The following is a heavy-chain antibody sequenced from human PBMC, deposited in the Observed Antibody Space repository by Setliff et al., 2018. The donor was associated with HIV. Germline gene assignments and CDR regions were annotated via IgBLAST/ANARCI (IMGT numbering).Heavy chain of an antibody. J-gene: IGHJ3*02. CDR3: ARDLLGDPDAFDI. D-gene: IGHD3-16*01. V-gene: IGHV7-4-1*02. Sequence: ASVKVSCKASGYTFTSYAINWARQAPGQGLECMGWINTKTGTPRYAQAFRGRFVISSDTSVTTSYLQINSLKAEDTAVYYCARDLLGDPDAFDIWGQGTQVTVSS. CDR1: GYTFTSYA. CDR2: INTKTGTP.